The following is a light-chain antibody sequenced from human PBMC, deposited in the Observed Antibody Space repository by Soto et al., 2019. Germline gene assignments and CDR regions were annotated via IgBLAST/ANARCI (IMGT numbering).Light chain of an antibody. CDR2: SNN. Sequence: QSVLTQPPSVSGAPGQRVTISCTGSSSNIGAGYDVHWYQQFAGTAPKLLIYSNNDRPSGVPDRFSGSKSGTSASLAITGLQTEDEADYYCQSYDSSLSGLVFGTGTKVTVL. J-gene: IGLJ1*01. CDR1: SSNIGAGYD. V-gene: IGLV1-40*01. CDR3: QSYDSSLSGLV.